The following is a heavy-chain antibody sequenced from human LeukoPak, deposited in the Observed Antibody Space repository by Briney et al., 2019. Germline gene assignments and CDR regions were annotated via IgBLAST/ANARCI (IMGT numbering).Heavy chain of an antibody. D-gene: IGHD3-10*01. V-gene: IGHV4-34*01. J-gene: IGHJ5*02. CDR1: GGSFSGYY. Sequence: PSETLSLTCAVYGGSFSGYYWSWIRQPPGKGLEWIGDINLGGSTNYNPSLKSRVAMSVDTSKNQFSLNLKSLTAADTAVYYCARHRIGDTSGPGFGWFDPWGQGTLVTVSS. CDR3: ARHRIGDTSGPGFGWFDP. CDR2: INLGGST.